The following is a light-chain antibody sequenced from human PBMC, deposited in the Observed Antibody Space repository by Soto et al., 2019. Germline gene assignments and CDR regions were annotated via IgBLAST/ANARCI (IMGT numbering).Light chain of an antibody. J-gene: IGKJ4*01. CDR2: GAS. CDR3: QQYGSFPVT. Sequence: EIVLTQSPGTLSLSPGERATLSCRASQSVSSSYLAWYQQKPGQAPRLLIYGASSRATGIPDRFSGSGSGTDFTITISRLEPEDFAVYYCQQYGSFPVTFGGGTKVEIK. V-gene: IGKV3-20*01. CDR1: QSVSSSY.